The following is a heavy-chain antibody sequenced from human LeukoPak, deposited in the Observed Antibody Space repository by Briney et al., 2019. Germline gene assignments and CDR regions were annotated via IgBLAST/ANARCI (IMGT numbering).Heavy chain of an antibody. CDR1: GYTFIGYK. Sequence: GASVTVSCKTSGYTFIGYKMHWVRQTPGQGLEWMGWINPKNGGANYAPSFQGRVTMTRDRSITTVYMELTRLTSDDTAVYYCARASFWESPINWFDPWGQGTLVTVSS. J-gene: IGHJ5*02. D-gene: IGHD3-16*01. CDR3: ARASFWESPINWFDP. V-gene: IGHV1-2*07. CDR2: INPKNGGA.